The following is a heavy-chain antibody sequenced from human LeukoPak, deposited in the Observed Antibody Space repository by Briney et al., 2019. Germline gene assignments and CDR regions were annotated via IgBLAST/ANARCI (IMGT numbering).Heavy chain of an antibody. CDR2: IYYSGST. CDR1: GGSISSYY. CDR3: ARARTYCSGGSCYAWYFQH. V-gene: IGHV4-59*01. D-gene: IGHD2-15*01. Sequence: SVTLSLTCTVSGGSISSYYWSWIRQPPGKGLEWIGYIYYSGSTNYNPSLKSRVTISVDTSKNQFSLKLSSVTAADTAVYYCARARTYCSGGSCYAWYFQHWGQGTLVTVSS. J-gene: IGHJ1*01.